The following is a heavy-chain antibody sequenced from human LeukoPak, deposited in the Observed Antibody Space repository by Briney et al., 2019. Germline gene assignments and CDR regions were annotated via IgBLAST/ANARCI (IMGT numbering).Heavy chain of an antibody. CDR2: IYTSGST. J-gene: IGHJ6*02. Sequence: SQTLSHTCTVSGGSISSGSYYWSWIRQPAGKGLEWIGRIYTSGSTYYNPSLKSRVTISVDTSKNQFSLKLSSVTAADTAVYYCAREGGSTPKGLYYYGMDVWGQGTTVTVSS. CDR1: GGSISSGSYY. D-gene: IGHD2-15*01. V-gene: IGHV4-61*02. CDR3: AREGGSTPKGLYYYGMDV.